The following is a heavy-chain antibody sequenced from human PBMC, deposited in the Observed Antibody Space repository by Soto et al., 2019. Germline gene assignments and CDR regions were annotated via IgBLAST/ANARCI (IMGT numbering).Heavy chain of an antibody. D-gene: IGHD2-15*01. Sequence: QVQLVQSGAELKKPGSSVKVSCKASGGSVTAYTFNWVRQAPGQGLEWIGAFIPIFPTPNYARKFQARVTIAAHGPTNTASMELNRLTSDDAAVYYWGTGAVVPAYPNWVDTWGQGTLVTVSS. CDR3: GTGAVVPAYPNWVDT. V-gene: IGHV1-69*12. CDR1: GGSVTAYT. J-gene: IGHJ5*02. CDR2: FIPIFPTP.